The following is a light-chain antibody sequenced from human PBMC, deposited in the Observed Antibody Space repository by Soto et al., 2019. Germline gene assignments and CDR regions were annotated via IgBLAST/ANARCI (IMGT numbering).Light chain of an antibody. J-gene: IGKJ3*01. CDR1: QSVNSNY. CDR2: DAS. Sequence: EIVLTQSPGTLSLSPGERATLSCRASQSVNSNYLAWYQQRPGQAPRLLIYDASSRATGIPDRFSGSGSGTDFTLTISRLEPEDFAVYYCQQYGRSPPYTFGPGTKVDI. CDR3: QQYGRSPPYT. V-gene: IGKV3-20*01.